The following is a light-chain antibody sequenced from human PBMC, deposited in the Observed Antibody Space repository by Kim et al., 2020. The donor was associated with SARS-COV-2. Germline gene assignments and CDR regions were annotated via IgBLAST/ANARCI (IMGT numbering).Light chain of an antibody. CDR3: GTWDDGLSAGV. J-gene: IGLJ2*01. Sequence: GQKFTTSCSGSRATIGNNAVSWYQQLPGTAPKLLIYDNNKRPSGIPDRFSGSKSGTSATLDIAGLQTGDEADYYCGTWDDGLSAGVFGGGTKVTVL. CDR2: DNN. CDR1: RATIGNNA. V-gene: IGLV1-51*01.